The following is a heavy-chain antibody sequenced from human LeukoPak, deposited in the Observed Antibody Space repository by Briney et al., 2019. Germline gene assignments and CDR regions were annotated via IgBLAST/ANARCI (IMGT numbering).Heavy chain of an antibody. D-gene: IGHD4-11*01. Sequence: GKSLTLSCVASQFTVSHYGMHWVRQAPGKGLEWVAVIWNDGSSQYYADSVKGRFTISRDNFQKTVYLQMNSLRAEDTAVYYCAKDAQRGFDYSNSLEYWGQGTLVTVSS. J-gene: IGHJ4*02. CDR3: AKDAQRGFDYSNSLEY. V-gene: IGHV3-33*06. CDR2: IWNDGSSQ. CDR1: QFTVSHYG.